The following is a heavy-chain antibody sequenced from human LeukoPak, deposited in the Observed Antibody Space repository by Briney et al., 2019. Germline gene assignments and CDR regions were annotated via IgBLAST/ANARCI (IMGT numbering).Heavy chain of an antibody. CDR3: AKGVYSASGNYYRYFDY. J-gene: IGHJ4*02. V-gene: IGHV3-23*01. Sequence: GGSLRLSCAASGFTLSSYAMSWVRQAPGNGLEWVSAVSGSGSSTHYADSVKGRFTISRDNSKNTLYLQMNSLRDEDTAIYYCAKGVYSASGNYYRYFDYWGQGTLVTVSS. CDR1: GFTLSSYA. D-gene: IGHD3-10*01. CDR2: VSGSGSST.